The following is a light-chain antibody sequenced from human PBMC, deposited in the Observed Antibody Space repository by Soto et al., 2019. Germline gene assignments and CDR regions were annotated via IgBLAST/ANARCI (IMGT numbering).Light chain of an antibody. V-gene: IGLV2-14*01. Sequence: QSALTQPPSVSGSPGQSITISCTGTSSDVGGYNYVSWYQQHPGKAPKLMIYDVSSRPSGASNRFSGSKSGNTASLTISGLQAEDEADYYCSSYTSSSSLNYVFGTGTKLTVL. CDR2: DVS. CDR3: SSYTSSSSLNYV. J-gene: IGLJ1*01. CDR1: SSDVGGYNY.